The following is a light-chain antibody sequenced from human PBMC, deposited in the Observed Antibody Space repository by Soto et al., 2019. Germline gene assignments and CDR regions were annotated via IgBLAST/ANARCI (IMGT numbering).Light chain of an antibody. Sequence: QSALTQPPSASGSPGQSVAISCTGTSSEVGGYNYVFWYQQHPGKAPKLMIYEVNKRPSGVPDRFSGSKSGNTASLTVSGLHAEDESDYYCSSYAGSRNVFGTGTKLTVL. V-gene: IGLV2-8*01. CDR3: SSYAGSRNV. CDR2: EVN. J-gene: IGLJ1*01. CDR1: SSEVGGYNY.